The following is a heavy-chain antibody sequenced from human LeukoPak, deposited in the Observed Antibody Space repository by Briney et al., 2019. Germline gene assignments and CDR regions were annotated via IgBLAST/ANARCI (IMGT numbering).Heavy chain of an antibody. V-gene: IGHV4-34*01. D-gene: IGHD5/OR15-5a*01. CDR1: EFTFDDYG. CDR3: ARDVYGRGTSYSDY. J-gene: IGHJ4*02. Sequence: GSLRLSCAASEFTFDDYGMSWVRQAPGKGLEWIGEINHSGSTNYNPSLKSRVTISVDTSKNQFSLKLSSVTAADTAVYYCARDVYGRGTSYSDYWGQGTLVTVSS. CDR2: INHSGST.